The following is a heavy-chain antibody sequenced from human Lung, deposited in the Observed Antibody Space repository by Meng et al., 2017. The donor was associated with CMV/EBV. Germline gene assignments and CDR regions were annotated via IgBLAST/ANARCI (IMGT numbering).Heavy chain of an antibody. CDR1: GGSINSGDYY. D-gene: IGHD1/OR15-1a*01. CDR2: TYYSGAT. Sequence: SCTVSGGSINSGDYYWSWIRQPPGKGLECMGYTYYSGATYSSPSLRGRLTISIDTSRNQFSLKLYSVTAADTAVYYCVRDNGVNGTTDYWGQGTLVTVSS. CDR3: VRDNGVNGTTDY. J-gene: IGHJ4*02. V-gene: IGHV4-30-4*08.